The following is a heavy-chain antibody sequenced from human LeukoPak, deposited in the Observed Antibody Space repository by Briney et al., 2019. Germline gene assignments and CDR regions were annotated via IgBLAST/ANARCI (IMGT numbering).Heavy chain of an antibody. J-gene: IGHJ4*02. V-gene: IGHV4-38-2*01. Sequence: SETLSLTCAVSGYSISSGYYWGWIRQPPGKGLEWIGSIYHSGSTYYNPSLKSRVTISVDTSKNQFSLKLSSVTAADTAVYYCARSTYYDFWSGYPFDHWGQGTLVTVSS. CDR3: ARSTYYDFWSGYPFDH. D-gene: IGHD3-3*01. CDR1: GYSISSGYY. CDR2: IYHSGST.